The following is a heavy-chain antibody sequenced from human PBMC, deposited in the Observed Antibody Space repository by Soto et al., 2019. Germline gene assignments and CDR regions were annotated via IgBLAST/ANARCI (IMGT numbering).Heavy chain of an antibody. J-gene: IGHJ5*02. V-gene: IGHV3-48*03. CDR1: GFTFSSYE. CDR2: ISSSGSTI. D-gene: IGHD2-2*01. Sequence: EVQLVESGGGLVQPGGSLRLSCAASGFTFSSYEMNWVRRAPGKGLEWISYISSSGSTIYYADSVKGRFTISRDNAKNSLYLQMNSLRAEDTAVYYCARGQAAMPLRDDSYTWFDPWGQGTLVTVSS. CDR3: ARGQAAMPLRDDSYTWFDP.